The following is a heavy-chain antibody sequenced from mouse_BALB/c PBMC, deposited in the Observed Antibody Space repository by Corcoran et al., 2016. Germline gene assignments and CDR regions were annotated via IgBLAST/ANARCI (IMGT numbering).Heavy chain of an antibody. CDR1: GYSITSGFY. CDR3: AREVYYGSSYCFAY. J-gene: IGHJ3*01. CDR2: IGYDGSD. Sequence: EVQLQESGPGLVKPSQSLSLTCSVTGYSITSGFYWNWIRQSPGNKLEWMGYIGYDGSDNYNPSLKNRISITRDTSKNQFFLKLNSVTTEDTATYYCAREVYYGSSYCFAYWGQGTLVTVSA. D-gene: IGHD1-1*01. V-gene: IGHV3-6*02.